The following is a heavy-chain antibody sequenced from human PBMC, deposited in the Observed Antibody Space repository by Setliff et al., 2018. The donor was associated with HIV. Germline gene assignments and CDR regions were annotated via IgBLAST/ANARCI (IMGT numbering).Heavy chain of an antibody. D-gene: IGHD3-22*01. V-gene: IGHV4-34*01. CDR1: GGSFSGYY. CDR3: ARGNSDYYDSSGYYSPFDY. CDR2: INHSGST. J-gene: IGHJ4*02. Sequence: KTSETLSLTCAVYGGSFSGYYWSWIRQPPGKGLEWIGEINHSGSTNYNPSLKSRVTISVDTSKNQFSLKLSSVTAADTAVYYCARGNSDYYDSSGYYSPFDYWGQGTLVTVSS.